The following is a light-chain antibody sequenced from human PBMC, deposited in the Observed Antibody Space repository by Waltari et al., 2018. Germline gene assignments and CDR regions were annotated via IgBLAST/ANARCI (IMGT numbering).Light chain of an antibody. CDR2: AAS. J-gene: IGKJ1*01. CDR3: QHHLRLPST. CDR1: QSISRF. Sequence: EIVLTQSPGTLSLSPGGRATLSCRASQSISRFLAWYQQKPGRAPRLRIYAASTRATGIPDSFSDSGSGTDFSLTISGLEPEDCAVYYCQHHLRLPSTFGQGTKAEIK. V-gene: IGKV3-20*01.